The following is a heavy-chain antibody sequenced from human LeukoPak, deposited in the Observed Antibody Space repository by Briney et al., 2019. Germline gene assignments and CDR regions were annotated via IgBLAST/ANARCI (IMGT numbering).Heavy chain of an antibody. Sequence: GGSLRLSCAASGFTFSSYAMSWVRQAPGKGLEWVSAISGSGGSTYYADSVKGRFTISRDTKNTLYLQMNSLRAEDTAVYYCAKESIFGATYYYYMDVWGKGTTVTVSS. CDR3: AKESIFGATYYYYMDV. D-gene: IGHD3-3*01. V-gene: IGHV3-23*01. CDR1: GFTFSSYA. J-gene: IGHJ6*03. CDR2: ISGSGGST.